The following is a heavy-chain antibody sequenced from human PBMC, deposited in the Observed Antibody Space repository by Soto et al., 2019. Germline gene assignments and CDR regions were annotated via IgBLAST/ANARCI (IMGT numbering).Heavy chain of an antibody. CDR1: GFSFSDYA. V-gene: IGHV3-23*01. CDR2: ISESGGST. J-gene: IGHJ4*02. D-gene: IGHD6-13*01. CDR3: AKRSPYSSGWYSPIFDY. Sequence: GGSLRLSCATSGFSFSDYAMSWVRQAPGKGLEWVSVISESGGSTHYADSVRGRFTVSRDNSKNSLSLRMNSLRDEDTAVYFCAKRSPYSSGWYSPIFDYWGQGALVTVSS.